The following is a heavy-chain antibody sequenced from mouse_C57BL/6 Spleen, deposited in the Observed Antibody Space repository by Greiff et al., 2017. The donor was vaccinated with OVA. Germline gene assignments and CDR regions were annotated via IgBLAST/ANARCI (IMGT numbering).Heavy chain of an antibody. J-gene: IGHJ4*01. CDR3: SRDYCSFYAMDD. CDR1: GFTFTDYY. V-gene: IGHV1-36*01. D-gene: IGHD1-1*01. Sequence: VQLKQSGPVLVKPGPSVKISCKASGFTFTDYYMHWVKQSHGKSLEWIGLVYPDNGGTSYNPKFKGKATLTADTSSSTAYMELNSLTSEDYAVYYCSRDYCSFYAMDDWGQGTSVTVAT. CDR2: VYPDNGGT.